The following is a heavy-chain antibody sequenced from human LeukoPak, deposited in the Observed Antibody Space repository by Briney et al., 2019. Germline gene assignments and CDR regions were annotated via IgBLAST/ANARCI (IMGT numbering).Heavy chain of an antibody. J-gene: IGHJ4*02. CDR2: ISGSGART. V-gene: IGHV3-23*01. CDR1: GFTFSSYA. CDR3: ARGGVDYYGSGTYYLMYYFDY. Sequence: GSLRLSCAASGFTFSSYAMSWVRQAPGKGLEWVSAISGSGARTYYADSVKGRFTISRDDPHNTLYLQMNSLRAEDTAVYFCARGGVDYYGSGTYYLMYYFDYWGQGALVTVSS. D-gene: IGHD3-10*01.